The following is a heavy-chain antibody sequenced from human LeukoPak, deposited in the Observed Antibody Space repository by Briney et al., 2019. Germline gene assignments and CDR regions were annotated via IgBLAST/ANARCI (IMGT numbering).Heavy chain of an antibody. D-gene: IGHD3-10*01. CDR1: GGSISSGGYY. V-gene: IGHV4-31*03. Sequence: SETLSLTCTVSGGSISSGGYYWSWIRQHPGKGLEWIGYIYYSGSTYYNPSLKSRVTISVDTSKNQFSLKLSSVTAADTAVYYCALEGITMVRGVITAWGQRTLVTVSS. CDR2: IYYSGST. CDR3: ALEGITMVRGVITA. J-gene: IGHJ5*02.